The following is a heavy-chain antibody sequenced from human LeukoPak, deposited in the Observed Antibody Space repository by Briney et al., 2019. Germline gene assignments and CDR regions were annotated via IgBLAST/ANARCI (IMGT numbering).Heavy chain of an antibody. D-gene: IGHD1-7*01. J-gene: IGHJ2*01. CDR3: ARMRGTPWSFDL. Sequence: GGSLRLTCAASGFTVSSKYMSWVRQAPGKGLEWVSVIYSGGSTYYADSVKGRFTISRDNSKNTLYLQMNSLRADDTAFYFCARMRGTPWSFDLWGRGTLVTVS. CDR1: GFTVSSKY. CDR2: IYSGGST. V-gene: IGHV3-53*01.